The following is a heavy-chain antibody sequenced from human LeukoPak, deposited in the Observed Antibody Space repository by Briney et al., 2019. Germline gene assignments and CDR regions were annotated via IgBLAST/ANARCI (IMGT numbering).Heavy chain of an antibody. CDR2: IWSDKSNR. CDR3: AKDAQRGFDYSNSLEY. V-gene: IGHV3-33*06. J-gene: IGHJ4*02. Sequence: GGSLRHSCAASGFIFNHHAMHWVRQAPGKGLQWVAVIWSDKSNRFYADSVRGRFTISRDDSRKTVYLQMERLTAEDTAIYYCAKDAQRGFDYSNSLEYWGQGALVTVAS. CDR1: GFIFNHHA. D-gene: IGHD4-11*01.